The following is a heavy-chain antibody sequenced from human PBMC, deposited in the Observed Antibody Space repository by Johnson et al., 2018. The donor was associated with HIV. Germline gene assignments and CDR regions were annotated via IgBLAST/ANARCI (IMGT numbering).Heavy chain of an antibody. CDR2: ISYDGTNK. CDR1: GSTSSRYG. D-gene: IGHD6-19*01. Sequence: QVQLVESGGGVVQPGRSLRLSCAASGSTSSRYGMHWVRQAPGKGQEWVALISYDGTNKYYADSVKGRFTISRDNSKNTLYLQMNSLRAEDTAVYYCAKAGAVAGPGIDAFDIWGQGTMVTVSS. CDR3: AKAGAVAGPGIDAFDI. J-gene: IGHJ3*02. V-gene: IGHV3-30*19.